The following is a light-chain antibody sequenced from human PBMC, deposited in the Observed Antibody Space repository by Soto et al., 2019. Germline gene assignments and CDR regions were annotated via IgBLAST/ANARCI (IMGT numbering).Light chain of an antibody. CDR3: LLYYGGAQV. CDR2: STG. Sequence: QAVVTQEPSLTVSPGGTVTLTCASSTGAVTSGYYPNWFQQKPGQAPRALIYSTGNTHSWTPARFSGSLLGGKAALTLSGVQPEDEAEYYCLLYYGGAQVFGGGTKLTVL. CDR1: TGAVTSGYY. J-gene: IGLJ2*01. V-gene: IGLV7-43*01.